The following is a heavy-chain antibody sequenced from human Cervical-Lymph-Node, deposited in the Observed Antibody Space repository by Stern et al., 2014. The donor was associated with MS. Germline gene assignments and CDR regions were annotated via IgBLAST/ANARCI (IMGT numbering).Heavy chain of an antibody. V-gene: IGHV1-2*06. CDR1: AYTFTGYY. J-gene: IGHJ3*02. CDR3: ARGGDFDAFDI. Sequence: VQLVQSGAEVKKPGASMNVSCKASAYTFTGYYIHWVRQAPGQGLEWMGRINPNSGVTSYAHKFQGRVTMTSDTSISTAYVELTRLTSDDTAVYYCARGGDFDAFDIWGQGTMVTVSS. CDR2: INPNSGVT. D-gene: IGHD2-21*02.